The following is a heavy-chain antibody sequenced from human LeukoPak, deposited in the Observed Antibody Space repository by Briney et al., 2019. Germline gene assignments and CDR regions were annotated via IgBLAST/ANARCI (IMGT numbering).Heavy chain of an antibody. CDR2: IYYTGNT. CDR1: GGSISNSGYY. CDR3: ARLTSGWYVIY. Sequence: SETLSLTCTVSGGSISNSGYYWGWIRQPPGTGLEWIGSIYYTGNTYYNPSLNSRVTISVDTSKNQFSRKLSSVTDADTAIYYCARLTSGWYVIYWGQGTLVTVSS. J-gene: IGHJ4*02. D-gene: IGHD6-19*01. V-gene: IGHV4-39*01.